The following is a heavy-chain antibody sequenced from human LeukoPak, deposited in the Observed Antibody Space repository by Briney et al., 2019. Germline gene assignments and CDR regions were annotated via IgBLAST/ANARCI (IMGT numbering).Heavy chain of an antibody. CDR2: IYHSGST. Sequence: SETLSLTCTVSGGSISSGGYYWSWIRQPPGKGLEWIGYIYHSGSTYYNPSLKSRVTISVDTSKNQFSLKLSSVTAADTAVYYCAREFVPDCSSTSCYARPSLYYYYYYYMDVWGKGTTVTVSS. CDR3: AREFVPDCSSTSCYARPSLYYYYYYYMDV. J-gene: IGHJ6*03. CDR1: GGSISSGGYY. D-gene: IGHD2-2*01. V-gene: IGHV4-30-2*01.